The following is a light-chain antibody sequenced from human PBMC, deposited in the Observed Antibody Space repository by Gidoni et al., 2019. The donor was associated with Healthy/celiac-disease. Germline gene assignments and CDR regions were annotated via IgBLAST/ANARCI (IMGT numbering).Light chain of an antibody. V-gene: IGLV3-21*02. J-gene: IGLJ2*01. CDR3: QVWDSSSDHPV. CDR1: NIGSKS. CDR2: DAS. Sequence: SYVLTQPPSVSVAPGQTARITCGGNNIGSKSVHWYQQKPGQAPVLVVYDASDRPSGIPARFSGSNSGNTATLTISRVEAGDEADYYCQVWDSSSDHPVFGGGTKLTVL.